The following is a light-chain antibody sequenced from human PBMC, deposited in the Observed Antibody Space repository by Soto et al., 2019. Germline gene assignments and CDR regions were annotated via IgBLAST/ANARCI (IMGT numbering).Light chain of an antibody. CDR2: AAS. Sequence: DIQMTQSPSSLSASVRDRVTITCRASQSISGYLNWYQQKPGKAPELLIYAASSLEGGVPSRFSGSGSGTDFTLSISSLQPEDFATYYCQQSYSTPFTFGPGTKVDIK. CDR3: QQSYSTPFT. V-gene: IGKV1-39*01. CDR1: QSISGY. J-gene: IGKJ3*01.